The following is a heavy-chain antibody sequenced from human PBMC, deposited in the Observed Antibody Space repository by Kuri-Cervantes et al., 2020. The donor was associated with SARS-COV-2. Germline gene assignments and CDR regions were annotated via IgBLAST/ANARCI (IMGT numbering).Heavy chain of an antibody. Sequence: GSLRLSCTVSGGSISSYYWSWIRQPPGKGLEWIRYIYYSGSTNYNPSLKSRVTISVDTSKNQFSLKLSSVTAADTAVYYCARWPSWSGSIDYWGQGTLVTVSS. V-gene: IGHV4-59*01. D-gene: IGHD3-3*01. CDR1: GGSISSYY. CDR3: ARWPSWSGSIDY. J-gene: IGHJ4*02. CDR2: IYYSGST.